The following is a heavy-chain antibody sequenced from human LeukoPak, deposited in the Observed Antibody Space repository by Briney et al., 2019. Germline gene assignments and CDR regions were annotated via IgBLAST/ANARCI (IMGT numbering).Heavy chain of an antibody. Sequence: PSETLSLTCTVSGGSISSGGYYWSWIRQHPGKGLEWIGYIYYSGSTYYNPSLKSRVTISVDTSKNQFSLKLSSVTAADTAVYYCARTPYYDILTGDYWGQGTLVTVSS. V-gene: IGHV4-31*03. CDR3: ARTPYYDILTGDY. CDR2: IYYSGST. J-gene: IGHJ4*02. D-gene: IGHD3-9*01. CDR1: GGSISSGGYY.